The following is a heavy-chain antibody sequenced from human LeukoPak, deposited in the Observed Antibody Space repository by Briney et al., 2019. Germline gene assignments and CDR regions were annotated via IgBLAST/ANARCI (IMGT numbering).Heavy chain of an antibody. Sequence: SVKVSCKASGGTFSSYAISWVRQAPGQGLEWMGGIIPIFGTANYAQKFQGRATITTDESTSTAYMELSSLRSEDTAVYYCARGIAAAGYQGDYWGQGTLVTVSS. CDR2: IIPIFGTA. CDR3: ARGIAAAGYQGDY. V-gene: IGHV1-69*05. J-gene: IGHJ4*02. D-gene: IGHD6-13*01. CDR1: GGTFSSYA.